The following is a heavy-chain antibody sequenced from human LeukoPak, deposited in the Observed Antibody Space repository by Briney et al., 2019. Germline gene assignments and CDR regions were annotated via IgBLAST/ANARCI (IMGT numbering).Heavy chain of an antibody. D-gene: IGHD3-10*02. J-gene: IGHJ4*02. CDR1: GFTFRSYS. Sequence: GGCLRLSCAASGFTFRSYSMNWVRQAPGKGLEWVSYISSSNSTIYYRDSVKGRFTISRDNAENSLYLQMNSLRAEDTVVYYCARGSNSGRGALDFWGQGTLVTVSS. V-gene: IGHV3-48*04. CDR3: ARGSNSGRGALDF. CDR2: ISSSNSTI.